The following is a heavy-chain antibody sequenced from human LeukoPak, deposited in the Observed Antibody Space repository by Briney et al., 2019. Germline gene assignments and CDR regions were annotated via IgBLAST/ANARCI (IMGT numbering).Heavy chain of an antibody. V-gene: IGHV1-18*01. J-gene: IGHJ4*02. D-gene: IGHD3-22*01. CDR1: GYTFTSYG. Sequence: ASVKVSCKASGYTFTSYGISWLRQAPGQGLEWMGWISAYNGNTNYAQKLQGRVTMTTDTSTSTAYMELRSLRSDDTAVYYCARAITYYYDSSGYSGDYWGQGTLVTVSS. CDR3: ARAITYYYDSSGYSGDY. CDR2: ISAYNGNT.